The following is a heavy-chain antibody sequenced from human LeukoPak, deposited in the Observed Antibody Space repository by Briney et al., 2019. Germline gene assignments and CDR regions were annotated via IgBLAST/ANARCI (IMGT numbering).Heavy chain of an antibody. CDR2: IIPIFGTA. D-gene: IGHD2-15*01. CDR1: GYTFTNYG. Sequence: GASVKVSCKTSGYTFTNYGISWVRQAPGQGLEWMGRIIPIFGTANYAQKFQGRVTITTDESTSTAYMELSSLRSEDTAVYYCARERPDVVVVAATGWFDPWGQGTLVTVSS. CDR3: ARERPDVVVVAATGWFDP. J-gene: IGHJ5*02. V-gene: IGHV1-69*05.